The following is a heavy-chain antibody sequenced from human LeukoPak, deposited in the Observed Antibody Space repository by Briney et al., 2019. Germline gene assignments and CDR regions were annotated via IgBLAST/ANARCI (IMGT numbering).Heavy chain of an antibody. CDR1: GYSFTSYD. V-gene: IGHV3-48*01. CDR2: ISETSNTI. CDR3: ARACGGASCYDTPDFDC. J-gene: IGHJ4*02. Sequence: GGSLRLSCVASGYSFTSYDMNWVRQSPGKGLEWVSHISETSNTIPYADSVKGRFTISRDNARRSLYLQMNSLRAEDTGVYYCARACGGASCYDTPDFDCWGQGTLVTVAS. D-gene: IGHD2-2*01.